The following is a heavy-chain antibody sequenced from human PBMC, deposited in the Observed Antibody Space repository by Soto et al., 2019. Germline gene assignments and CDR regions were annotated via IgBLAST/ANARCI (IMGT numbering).Heavy chain of an antibody. CDR1: GGSFSGYY. V-gene: IGHV4-34*01. CDR3: ARGPLDY. CDR2: INHSGST. J-gene: IGHJ4*02. Sequence: ETLSLTCAVYGGSFSGYYWSWIRQPPGKGLEWIGEINHSGSTNYNPSLKSRVTISVDTSKNQFSLKLSSVTAADTAVYYCARGPLDYWGQGTLVTVSS.